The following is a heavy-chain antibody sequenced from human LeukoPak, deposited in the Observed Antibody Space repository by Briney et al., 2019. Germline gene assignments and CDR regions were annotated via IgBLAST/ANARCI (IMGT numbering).Heavy chain of an antibody. CDR2: INHSGST. CDR1: GGSFSGYY. V-gene: IGHV4-34*01. Sequence: SETLSLTCAVYGGSFSGYYWSWIRQPPGKGLEWIGEINHSGSTSYNPSLKSRVTISVDTSKNQFSLKLSSVTAADTAVYYCARGGLVGWLRPRYYFDYWGQGTLVTVSS. CDR3: ARGGLVGWLRPRYYFDY. D-gene: IGHD5-12*01. J-gene: IGHJ4*02.